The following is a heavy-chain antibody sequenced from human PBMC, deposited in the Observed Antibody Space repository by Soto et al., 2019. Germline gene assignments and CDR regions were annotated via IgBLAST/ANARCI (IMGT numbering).Heavy chain of an antibody. D-gene: IGHD5-18*01. Sequence: QVQLVESGGGVVQPGRSLRLSCAASGFTFSSYGMHWVRQAPGKGLEWVAVISYDGSNKYYADSVKGRFTISRDNSKNTLYLQMNSLRAEDTAVYYCAKAAQLWLLIDYWGQGTLVTVSS. CDR1: GFTFSSYG. J-gene: IGHJ4*02. V-gene: IGHV3-30*18. CDR2: ISYDGSNK. CDR3: AKAAQLWLLIDY.